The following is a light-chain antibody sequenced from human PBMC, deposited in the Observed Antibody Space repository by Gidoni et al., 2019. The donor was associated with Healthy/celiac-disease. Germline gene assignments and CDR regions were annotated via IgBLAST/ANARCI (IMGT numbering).Light chain of an antibody. CDR1: SSAVGGYNY. CDR2: DVS. Sequence: QSALTQPRAVSGSPGQSVTISCTGTSSAVGGYNYVSWYQQHPGKAPQRMIYDVSKRPSGVPDLFSGSKSGNTASLTISGLQAEDEADYYCCSYAGSYNYWVFGGGTKLTVL. J-gene: IGLJ3*02. V-gene: IGLV2-11*01. CDR3: CSYAGSYNYWV.